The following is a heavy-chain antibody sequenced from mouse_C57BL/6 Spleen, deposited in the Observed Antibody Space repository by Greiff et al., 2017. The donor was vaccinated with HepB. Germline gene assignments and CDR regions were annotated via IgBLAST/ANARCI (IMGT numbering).Heavy chain of an antibody. J-gene: IGHJ4*01. V-gene: IGHV1-55*01. Sequence: VQLQQPGAELVKPGASVKMSCKASGYTFTSYWITWVKQRPGQGLEWIGDIYPGSGSTNYNEKFKSKATLTVDTSSSTAYMQLSSLTSEDSAVYYCARKSRYDVYAMDYWGQGTSVTVSS. CDR1: GYTFTSYW. CDR3: ARKSRYDVYAMDY. CDR2: IYPGSGST. D-gene: IGHD2-12*01.